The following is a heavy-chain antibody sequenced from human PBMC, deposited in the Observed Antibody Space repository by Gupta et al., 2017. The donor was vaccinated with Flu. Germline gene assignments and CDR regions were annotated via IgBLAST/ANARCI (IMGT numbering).Heavy chain of an antibody. CDR1: GYTFTGYY. J-gene: IGHJ5*02. Sequence: QVQLVQSGAEVKKPGDSVKVSCKTSGYTFTGYYMQWVRQVPGQGPEWMGWINPKTGGTKYGQKFQGRVTMTRDTSISTVYMELNSLTSDDTAIFYCARGSPLDNFWSAYYPGCFDPWGQGTLVTVSA. CDR3: ARGSPLDNFWSAYYPGCFDP. CDR2: INPKTGGT. D-gene: IGHD3-3*01. V-gene: IGHV1-2*02.